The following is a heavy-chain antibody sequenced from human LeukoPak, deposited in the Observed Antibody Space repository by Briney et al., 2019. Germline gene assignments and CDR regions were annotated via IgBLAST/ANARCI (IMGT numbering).Heavy chain of an antibody. CDR1: GVSITSSSYY. CDR3: ARHGYSYGLHVPYYYMDV. CDR2: IYYSGST. Sequence: SETLSLTCTVSGVSITSSSYYWGWIRQPPGKGLEWIGSIYYSGSTHYSPSLKSRITISVDMSKNQFSLKLSSVTAADTAVYYCARHGYSYGLHVPYYYMDVWGKGTTVTISS. D-gene: IGHD5-18*01. J-gene: IGHJ6*03. V-gene: IGHV4-39*01.